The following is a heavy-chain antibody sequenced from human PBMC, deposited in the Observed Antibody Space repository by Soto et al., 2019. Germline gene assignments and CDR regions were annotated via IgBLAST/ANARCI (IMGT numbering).Heavy chain of an antibody. CDR3: AREVGENSSSWYFEGYYSGMDV. Sequence: SQTLSLTCAISGDSVSSNSAAWNWIRQSPSRGLEWLGRTYYRSKWYNDYAVSVKSRITINPDTSKNQFSLQLSSVTPEDTAVYYCAREVGENSSSWYFEGYYSGMDVWGQGTTVTVSS. CDR1: GDSVSSNSAA. J-gene: IGHJ6*02. CDR2: TYYRSKWYN. V-gene: IGHV6-1*01. D-gene: IGHD6-13*01.